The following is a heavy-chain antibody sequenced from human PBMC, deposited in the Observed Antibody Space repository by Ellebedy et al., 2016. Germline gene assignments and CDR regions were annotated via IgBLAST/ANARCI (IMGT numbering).Heavy chain of an antibody. CDR3: ARVPRGPDY. J-gene: IGHJ4*02. CDR1: GFTFSTYW. V-gene: IGHV3-7*01. CDR2: IKQDGSEK. Sequence: GESLKISXAASGFTFSTYWLSWVRQAPGKGLEWVATIKQDGSEKYYVDSEKGRFTISRDNAKNSVYLHMNSLRAEDTAVYYCARVPRGPDYWGQGTLVTVSS. D-gene: IGHD3-10*01.